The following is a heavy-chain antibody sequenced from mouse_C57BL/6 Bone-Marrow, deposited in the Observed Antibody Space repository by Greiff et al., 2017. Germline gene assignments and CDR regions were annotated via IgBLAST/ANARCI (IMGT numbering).Heavy chain of an antibody. CDR3: ARAPYYYGSCAMGC. D-gene: IGHD1-1*01. CDR2: ISNLAYSI. CDR1: GFTFSDYG. Sequence: EVQLVESGGGLVQPGGSLKLSCAASGFTFSDYGLAWVRQAPRKGPEWVAFISNLAYSIYYADTVTGRFTISRVNAKNTLYLEMSSLRSEDTAMYYCARAPYYYGSCAMGCWGQGTSVTVSS. V-gene: IGHV5-15*01. J-gene: IGHJ4*01.